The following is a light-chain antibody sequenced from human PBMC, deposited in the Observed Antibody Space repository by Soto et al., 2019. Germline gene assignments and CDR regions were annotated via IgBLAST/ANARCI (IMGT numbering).Light chain of an antibody. CDR3: SSYTSSSTRV. V-gene: IGLV2-14*01. J-gene: IGLJ1*01. CDR1: SSDVGGYNY. Sequence: QSALTQPASVSGSPGQSITISCTGTSSDVGGYNYVSWYQQHPGKAPKLMIYDVSNRPSGVSNRFYVSKSGNTASLNISVLQAADEADYYCSSYTSSSTRVFGTGTKLTVL. CDR2: DVS.